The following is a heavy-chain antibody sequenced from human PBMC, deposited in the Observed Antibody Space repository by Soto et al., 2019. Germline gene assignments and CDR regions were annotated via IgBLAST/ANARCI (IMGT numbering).Heavy chain of an antibody. CDR2: INPSGGST. V-gene: IGHV1-46*01. CDR3: ARAAVAGPHYYYYYGMDV. D-gene: IGHD6-19*01. Sequence: ASVKVSCKASGYTFTSYYMHWVRQAPGQGLEWMGIINPSGGSTSYAQKFQGRVTMTRDTSTSTVYMELSSLRSEDTAVYYCARAAVAGPHYYYYYGMDVWGQGTTVIVSS. CDR1: GYTFTSYY. J-gene: IGHJ6*02.